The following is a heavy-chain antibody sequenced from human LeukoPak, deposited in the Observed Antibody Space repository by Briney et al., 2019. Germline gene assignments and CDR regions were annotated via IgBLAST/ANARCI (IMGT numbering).Heavy chain of an antibody. J-gene: IGHJ4*02. D-gene: IGHD3-10*01. Sequence: GASVKVSCKASGCTFTNYDINWVRQATGQGLEWMGWMNPNSGNTGYAQKLQGRVTFTRDTSISTAYMELSSLRSEDTAVYYCARGLGSFGLVPGADYWGQGTLVTVSS. CDR1: GCTFTNYD. V-gene: IGHV1-8*03. CDR3: ARGLGSFGLVPGADY. CDR2: MNPNSGNT.